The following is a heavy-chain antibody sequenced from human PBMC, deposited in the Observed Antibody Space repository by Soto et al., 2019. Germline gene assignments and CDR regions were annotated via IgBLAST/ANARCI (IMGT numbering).Heavy chain of an antibody. CDR3: ASARCSSACYLIDY. V-gene: IGHV3-23*01. Sequence: GGSLRLSCAASGFIVSSYPMSWVRQAPGKGLEWVSSISVSGGTTYYADSVKGRFTITRDNAVNKEYLQMNRQRVEETDIYHCASARCSSACYLIDYWGLGTLVTVSS. CDR1: GFIVSSYP. D-gene: IGHD2-21*02. CDR2: ISVSGGTT. J-gene: IGHJ4*02.